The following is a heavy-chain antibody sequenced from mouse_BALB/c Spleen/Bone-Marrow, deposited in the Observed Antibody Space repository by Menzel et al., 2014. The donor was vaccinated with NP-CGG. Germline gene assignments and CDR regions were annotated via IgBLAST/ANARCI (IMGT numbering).Heavy chain of an antibody. CDR3: ARAGYRYDVGYAMDY. Sequence: EVHLVESGPSLVKPSQTLSLPCSVTGDSITSGYWNWIRKFPGNKLEYMGYISYSGRTYYNPSLKSRISITRDTSKNQYYLQLNSVTTEDTATYYCARAGYRYDVGYAMDYWGQGTSVTVSS. CDR1: GDSITSGY. V-gene: IGHV3-8*02. CDR2: ISYSGRT. D-gene: IGHD2-14*01. J-gene: IGHJ4*01.